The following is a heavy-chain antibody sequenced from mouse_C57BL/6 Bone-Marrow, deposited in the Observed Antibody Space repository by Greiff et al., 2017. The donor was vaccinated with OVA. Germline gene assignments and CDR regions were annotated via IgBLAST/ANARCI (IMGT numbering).Heavy chain of an antibody. CDR2: IDPSTGGT. CDR3: TGDYSSYYDMDY. CDR1: GYTFTDYE. Sequence: QVQLQQSGAELVRPGASVTLSCKASGYTFTDYEMHWVKQTPVHGLEWIGAIDPSTGGTAYNQKFKGKAILTADKSSSTAYMELRSLTSEDSADYDCTGDYSSYYDMDYWGQGTSVTVSS. J-gene: IGHJ4*01. D-gene: IGHD2-5*01. V-gene: IGHV1-15*01.